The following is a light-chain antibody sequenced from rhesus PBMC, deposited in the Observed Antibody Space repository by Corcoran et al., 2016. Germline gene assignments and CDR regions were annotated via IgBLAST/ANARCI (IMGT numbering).Light chain of an antibody. Sequence: SYDLTQPPSVSVSPGQTARITCRGDNIGNNNVHWYQQKPPQAPLLVIYFADERPSGIPERFSGSKSATTATLTISGVEAGDEADYFCQVWDTSRDQYIFGGGTRLTVL. CDR3: QVWDTSRDQYI. CDR2: FAD. V-gene: IGLV3-44*01. CDR1: NIGNNN. J-gene: IGLJ1*01.